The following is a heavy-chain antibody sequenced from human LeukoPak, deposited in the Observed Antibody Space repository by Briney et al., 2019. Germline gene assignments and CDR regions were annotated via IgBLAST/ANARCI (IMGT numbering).Heavy chain of an antibody. Sequence: GASVEVSCKASGYTFTGYYMHWVRQAPGQGLEWMGWINPNSGGTNYAQKFQGRVTMTRDTSISTAYMELSRLRSDDTAVYYCARDLDSGGFVVDYWGQGTLVTVSS. D-gene: IGHD6-25*01. J-gene: IGHJ4*02. CDR3: ARDLDSGGFVVDY. V-gene: IGHV1-2*02. CDR1: GYTFTGYY. CDR2: INPNSGGT.